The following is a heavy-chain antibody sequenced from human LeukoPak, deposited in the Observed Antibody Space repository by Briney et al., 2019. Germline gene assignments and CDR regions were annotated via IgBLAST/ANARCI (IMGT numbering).Heavy chain of an antibody. J-gene: IGHJ4*02. CDR3: ARDSSGWYVGYFDY. Sequence: GGSLILSCAASGLTFSSYSMNWVRQAPGKGREWVSSISSSSSYIYYADSVKGRFTISRDNAKNSLYLQMNSLRAEDTAVYYCARDSSGWYVGYFDYWGQGTLVTVSS. V-gene: IGHV3-21*01. CDR2: ISSSSSYI. D-gene: IGHD6-19*01. CDR1: GLTFSSYS.